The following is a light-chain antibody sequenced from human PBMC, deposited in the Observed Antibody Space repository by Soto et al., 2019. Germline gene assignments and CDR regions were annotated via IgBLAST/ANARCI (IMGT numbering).Light chain of an antibody. CDR1: SSSIGSNY. CDR3: AAWDDSLRGWV. Sequence: QSVLTQPPSASGTPGPRVTISCSESSSSIGSNYIYWYQQLPGTAPKLLIYRDSQRPSGVPDRFSGSKSGTSASLAISGLRSEDEADYYCAAWDDSLRGWVFGGGTKLTVL. V-gene: IGLV1-47*01. CDR2: RDS. J-gene: IGLJ3*02.